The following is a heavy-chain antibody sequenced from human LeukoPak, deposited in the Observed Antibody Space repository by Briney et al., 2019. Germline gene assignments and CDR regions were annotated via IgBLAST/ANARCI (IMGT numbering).Heavy chain of an antibody. CDR1: GYTFTGYY. V-gene: IGHV1-2*02. J-gene: IGHJ5*02. D-gene: IGHD1-26*01. CDR3: ARVQWELGSGWFDP. Sequence: GASVKVSCKASGYTFTGYYMHWVRQAPGQGLEWMGWINPNSGGTNYAQKFQGRVTMTRDTSISTAYMELSRLRSEDTAVYYCARVQWELGSGWFDPWGQGTLVTVSS. CDR2: INPNSGGT.